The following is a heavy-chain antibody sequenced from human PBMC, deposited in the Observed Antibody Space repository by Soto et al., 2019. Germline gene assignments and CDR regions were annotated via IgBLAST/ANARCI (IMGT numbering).Heavy chain of an antibody. J-gene: IGHJ4*02. Sequence: QEELVESGGGLVQPGGSLRLSCAASGFTFSDYYMTWIRQVPGKGLEYISYITTSGSYKNYADSVKGRFSVSRDNSRNSLYLQMDSLRVGDTAIYYCARARDSDYDFDSWGQGTLVTVSS. D-gene: IGHD5-12*01. CDR1: GFTFSDYY. CDR3: ARARDSDYDFDS. V-gene: IGHV3-11*05. CDR2: ITTSGSYK.